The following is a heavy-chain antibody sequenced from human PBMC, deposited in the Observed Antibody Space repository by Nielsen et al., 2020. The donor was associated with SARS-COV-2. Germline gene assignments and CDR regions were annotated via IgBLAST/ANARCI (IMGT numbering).Heavy chain of an antibody. CDR1: GYSFTTYA. V-gene: IGHV1-3*01. Sequence: ASVKVSCKASGYSFTTYAIHWARQAPGQRLEWMGWINADNGNTKYSQKFRGRVTITRDTSASTAYMELSGLSSEDTAVYYCARITPSSGWDYWGQGTLVTVSS. CDR3: ARITPSSGWDY. D-gene: IGHD6-19*01. J-gene: IGHJ4*02. CDR2: INADNGNT.